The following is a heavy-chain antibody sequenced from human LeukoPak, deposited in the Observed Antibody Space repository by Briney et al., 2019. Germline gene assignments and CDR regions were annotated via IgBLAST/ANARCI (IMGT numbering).Heavy chain of an antibody. J-gene: IGHJ6*03. CDR1: GGSFSGYY. Sequence: PSETLSLTCAVYGGSFSGYYWSWIRQPPGKGLEWIGEINHSGSTNYNPSLKSRVTISVDTSKNQFSLKLSSVTAADTAVYYCARLRQQPPIYYYYYMDVWGKGTTVTVSS. CDR2: INHSGST. CDR3: ARLRQQPPIYYYYYMDV. V-gene: IGHV4-34*01. D-gene: IGHD6-13*01.